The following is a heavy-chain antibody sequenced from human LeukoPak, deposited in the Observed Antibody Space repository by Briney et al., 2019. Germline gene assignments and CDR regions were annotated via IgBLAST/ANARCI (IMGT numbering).Heavy chain of an antibody. CDR1: GFTFSSYW. CDR3: ASDHGDYLYYFDY. V-gene: IGHV3-7*01. CDR2: IKQDGSEK. Sequence: PGGSLRLSCAASGFTFSSYWMSWVRQAPGEGLEWVANIKQDGSEKYYVDSVKGRFTISRDNAKNSLYLQMNSLRAEDTAVYYCASDHGDYLYYFDYWGQGTLVTVSS. J-gene: IGHJ4*02. D-gene: IGHD4-17*01.